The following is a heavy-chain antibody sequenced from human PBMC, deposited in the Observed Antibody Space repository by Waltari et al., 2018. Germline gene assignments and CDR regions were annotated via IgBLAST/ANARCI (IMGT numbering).Heavy chain of an antibody. CDR3: ARELDHIKDDY. D-gene: IGHD3-3*02. V-gene: IGHV3-48*04. Sequence: EVQLVESGGGLVQPGGSLRLSCAVSGFTFNNYHMNWVRLAPGRGLELLSYISSDSNVIYYSYSVRGRFTVSRDNAKSSLFLQMNSLRAEDTAVYYCARELDHIKDDYWGQGTLVTVSS. CDR2: ISSDSNVI. CDR1: GFTFNNYH. J-gene: IGHJ4*02.